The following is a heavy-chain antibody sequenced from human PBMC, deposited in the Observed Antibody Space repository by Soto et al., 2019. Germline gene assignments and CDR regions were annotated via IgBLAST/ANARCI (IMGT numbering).Heavy chain of an antibody. J-gene: IGHJ6*02. CDR1: GFTFSSYA. CDR3: ARERGGEQQLEYYYYGMDV. Sequence: GSLRLSCAASGFTFSSYAMHWVRQAPGKGLEWVAVISYDGSNKYYADSVKGRFTISRDNSKNTLYLQMNSLRAEDTAVYYCARERGGEQQLEYYYYGMDVWGQGTTVTVSS. V-gene: IGHV3-30-3*01. CDR2: ISYDGSNK. D-gene: IGHD6-13*01.